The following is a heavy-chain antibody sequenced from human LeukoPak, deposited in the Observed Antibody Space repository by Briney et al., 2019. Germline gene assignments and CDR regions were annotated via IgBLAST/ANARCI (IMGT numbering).Heavy chain of an antibody. CDR2: ISSGGGGA. V-gene: IGHV3-23*01. J-gene: IGHJ3*02. D-gene: IGHD2-2*01. CDR3: VRGPGRSSASLI. Sequence: GGSLRLSYATSGFIFSGYDMSWVRQTPGKGLEWVSSISSGGGGASYADPVKGRFFIFRDSSKDTLYLQMNSLRVDDTAVYYCVRGPGRSSASLIWGQGTMVTVS. CDR1: GFIFSGYD.